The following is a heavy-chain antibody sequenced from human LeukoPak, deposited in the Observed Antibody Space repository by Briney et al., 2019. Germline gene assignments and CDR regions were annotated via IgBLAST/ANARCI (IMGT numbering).Heavy chain of an antibody. CDR3: GRSPYYDSSGYYDY. D-gene: IGHD3-22*01. J-gene: IGHJ4*02. V-gene: IGHV3-30*01. Sequence: GGSLRLSSAASGFTFSSYAMHWVRQAPGKGLEWVAVISYDGSNKYYADSVKGRFTISRDNSKNTLYLQMNSLRAEDTAVYYCGRSPYYDSSGYYDYWGQGTLVTVSS. CDR2: ISYDGSNK. CDR1: GFTFSSYA.